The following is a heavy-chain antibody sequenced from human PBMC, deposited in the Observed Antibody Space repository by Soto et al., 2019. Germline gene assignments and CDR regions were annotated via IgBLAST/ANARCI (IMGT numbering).Heavy chain of an antibody. CDR2: ISGSGGST. J-gene: IGHJ4*02. CDR3: AKDRESDRYSSSWYGRVLYFDY. V-gene: IGHV3-23*01. CDR1: GFTFSSYA. D-gene: IGHD6-13*01. Sequence: GGSLRLSCAASGFTFSSYAMSWVRQAPGKGLEWVSAISGSGGSTYYADSVKGRFTISRDNSKNTLYLQMNSLRAEDTAVYYCAKDRESDRYSSSWYGRVLYFDYWGQGTLVTVSS.